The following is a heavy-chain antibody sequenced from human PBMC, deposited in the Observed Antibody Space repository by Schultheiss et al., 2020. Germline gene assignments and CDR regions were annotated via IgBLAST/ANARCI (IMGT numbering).Heavy chain of an antibody. V-gene: IGHV3-21*05. J-gene: IGHJ6*02. D-gene: IGHD3-3*01. CDR1: GFTFSSYW. CDR2: ISSDSTVI. CDR3: ARDGGMYYDFWSGYPDYGMDV. Sequence: GESLKISCAASGFTFSSYWMHWVRQAPGKGLEWISYISSDSTVIYYADSVKGRFTISRDNAKNSLYLQMNSLRAEDTAVYYCARDGGMYYDFWSGYPDYGMDVWGQGTTVTVSS.